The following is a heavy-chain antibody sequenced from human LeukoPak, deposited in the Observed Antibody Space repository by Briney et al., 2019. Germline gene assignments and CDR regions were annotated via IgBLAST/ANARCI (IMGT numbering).Heavy chain of an antibody. V-gene: IGHV3-23*01. J-gene: IGHJ4*02. CDR1: GFTFSSYA. CDR3: AKSNFPGYSSSWYN. D-gene: IGHD6-13*01. Sequence: GGSLRLSCAASGFTFSSYAMSWVRQAPGKGLEWVSAISGSGGSTYYADSVKGRFTISRDNSKNTLYLQMNSLRAEDTAVYYCAKSNFPGYSSSWYNWGQGTLVTVSS. CDR2: ISGSGGST.